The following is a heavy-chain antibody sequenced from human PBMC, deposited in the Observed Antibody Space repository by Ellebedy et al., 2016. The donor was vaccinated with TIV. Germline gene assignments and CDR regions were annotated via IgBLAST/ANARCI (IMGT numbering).Heavy chain of an antibody. J-gene: IGHJ3*02. D-gene: IGHD3-10*01. Sequence: GESLKISCSASGFTFSSYAMHWVRQAPGKGLEWVAVISYDGSNKYYADSVKGRFTISRDNSKNTLYLQMNSLRAEDKAVYYCARDAKLLWFGTQDAFDIWGQGTMVTVSS. CDR3: ARDAKLLWFGTQDAFDI. CDR2: ISYDGSNK. CDR1: GFTFSSYA. V-gene: IGHV3-30*01.